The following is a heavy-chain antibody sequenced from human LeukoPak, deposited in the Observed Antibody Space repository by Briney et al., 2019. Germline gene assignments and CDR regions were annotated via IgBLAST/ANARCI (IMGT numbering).Heavy chain of an antibody. D-gene: IGHD2-2*02. J-gene: IGHJ3*02. CDR2: IYYSGST. Sequence: SETLSLTCTVSGGSISSYYWSWIRQPPGKGLEWIGYIYYSGSTNYNPSLKSRVTISVDTSKNQFSLKLSSVTAADTAVYYCARSFVVVPAAIGGIDAFDIWGQGTMVTVSS. CDR1: GGSISSYY. V-gene: IGHV4-59*01. CDR3: ARSFVVVPAAIGGIDAFDI.